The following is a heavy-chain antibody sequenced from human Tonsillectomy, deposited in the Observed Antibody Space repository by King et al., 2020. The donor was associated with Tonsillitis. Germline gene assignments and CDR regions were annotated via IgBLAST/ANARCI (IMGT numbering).Heavy chain of an antibody. CDR1: GASITTDIYY. D-gene: IGHD3-16*02. CDR2: IYYTGST. J-gene: IGHJ4*02. V-gene: IGHV4-39*01. CDR3: ARQTYDYLWGSYRPTFDY. Sequence: QLQESGPGLVKPSETLSLTCTVSGASITTDIYYCGWIRQPPGKGLEWVGSIYYTGSTHFNPSLKIRVPTSVDTSKNQFSLKLSSVTAADTAVYYCARQTYDYLWGSYRPTFDYWGQGTLVTVSS.